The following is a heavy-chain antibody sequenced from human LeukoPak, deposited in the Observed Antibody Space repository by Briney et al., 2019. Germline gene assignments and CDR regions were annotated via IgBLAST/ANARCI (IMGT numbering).Heavy chain of an antibody. CDR1: GLTFSSFA. D-gene: IGHD5-24*01. CDR3: ARAGGWLQVSYYFDY. CDR2: ISGSGGST. V-gene: IGHV3-23*01. Sequence: PGGSLRLSCSASGLTFSSFALSWVRQAPGKGLGWVSSISGSGGSTYYADSVKGRFTISRDNSKNTLYLQMNSLRVEDTAVYYCARAGGWLQVSYYFDYWGQGTLVTVSS. J-gene: IGHJ4*02.